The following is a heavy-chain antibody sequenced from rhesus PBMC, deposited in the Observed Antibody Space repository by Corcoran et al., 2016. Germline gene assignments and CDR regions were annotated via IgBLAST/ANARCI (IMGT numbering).Heavy chain of an antibody. V-gene: IGHV4-147*01. CDR1: GGPISSNY. J-gene: IGHJ4*01. D-gene: IGHD2-21*01. Sequence: QVQLQESGPGLVKPSETLSLTCAVSGGPISSNYWSWIRQAPGEGLEWMGSIYGSSGSTYYNPYLRSRVTISTDTSKNQFSLKLSSGAAADTAVYYCARGMVLFDCWGQGVLVTVSS. CDR2: IYGSSGST. CDR3: ARGMVLFDC.